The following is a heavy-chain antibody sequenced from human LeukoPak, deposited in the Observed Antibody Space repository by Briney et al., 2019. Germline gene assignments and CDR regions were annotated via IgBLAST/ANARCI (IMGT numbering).Heavy chain of an antibody. CDR2: TSGSGGST. V-gene: IGHV3-23*01. CDR1: GFTFSSYA. J-gene: IGHJ6*03. Sequence: GGSLRLSCAASGFTFSSYAMSWVRQAPGKGLEWVSGTSGSGGSTYYAGSVKGRFTISRDNSKNTLYLQMNSLRVEDTAVYYCAKLGGQEVYNYYVGVWGKGTTVAVSS. CDR3: AKLGGQEVYNYYVGV. D-gene: IGHD3-16*01.